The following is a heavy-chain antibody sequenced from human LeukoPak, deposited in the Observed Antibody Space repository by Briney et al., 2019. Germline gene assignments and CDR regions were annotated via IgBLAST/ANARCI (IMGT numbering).Heavy chain of an antibody. J-gene: IGHJ5*02. D-gene: IGHD3-3*01. CDR3: AREMQSGYFVQNWIDP. Sequence: PSETLSLTCTVSDGSISRGDYYWCWIRQPPGKGLEWIGYIYYSGNPYYNPSLKSRVTISVDTSKNQFSLELSSVTAADTAVYYCAREMQSGYFVQNWIDPWGQGTLVTVSS. V-gene: IGHV4-30-4*01. CDR2: IYYSGNP. CDR1: DGSISRGDYY.